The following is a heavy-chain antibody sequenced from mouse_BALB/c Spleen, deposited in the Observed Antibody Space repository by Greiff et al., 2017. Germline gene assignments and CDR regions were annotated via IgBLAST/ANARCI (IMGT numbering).Heavy chain of an antibody. CDR2: IDPANSET. J-gene: IGHJ3*01. Sequence: QVQLQQSGPELVRPGASVKMSCKASGYTFTSYWMHWVKQRPGQGLEWIGMIDPANSETRLNQKFKDKATLNVDKSSNTAYMQLSSLTSEDSAVYYCARSKYGNYYAWFAYWGQGTLVTVSA. V-gene: IGHV1S127*01. CDR3: ARSKYGNYYAWFAY. D-gene: IGHD2-10*02. CDR1: GYTFTSYW.